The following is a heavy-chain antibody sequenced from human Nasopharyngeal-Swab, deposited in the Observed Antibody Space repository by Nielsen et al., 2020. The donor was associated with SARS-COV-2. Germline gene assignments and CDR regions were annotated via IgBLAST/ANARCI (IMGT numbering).Heavy chain of an antibody. J-gene: IGHJ6*02. D-gene: IGHD5/OR15-5a*01. CDR2: IDPSDSYT. CDR3: ESTQAQDYYYGMDV. Sequence: VRQMPGKGLEWMGRIDPSDSYTNYSPSFHGHVTISADKSISTAYLHWSSLKASDTTMYYCESTQAQDYYYGMDVWGQGTTVTVSS. V-gene: IGHV5-10-1*01.